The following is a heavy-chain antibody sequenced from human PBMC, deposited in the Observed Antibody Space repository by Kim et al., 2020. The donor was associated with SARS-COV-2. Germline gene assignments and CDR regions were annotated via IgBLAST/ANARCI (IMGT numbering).Heavy chain of an antibody. CDR3: ARDLNGGPGLDY. Sequence: GGSLRLSCAASGFTFSSYGMHWVRQAPGKGLEWVAVIWFDGSNKDYADSVKGRFTISRDNSKNTLFLQMNSLTVEDTAVYYCARDLNGGPGLDYRGQGTLVTASS. J-gene: IGHJ4*02. V-gene: IGHV3-33*01. CDR1: GFTFSSYG. CDR2: IWFDGSNK.